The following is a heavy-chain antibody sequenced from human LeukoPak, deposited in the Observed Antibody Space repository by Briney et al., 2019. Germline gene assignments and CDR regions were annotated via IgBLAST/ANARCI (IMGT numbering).Heavy chain of an antibody. Sequence: PGRSLRLSCAASGFTFSSYAMHWVRQAPGKGLEWVAVISYDGSNKYYADSVKGRFTISRDNSKNTLYLQMNSLRAEDTAVYYCARDATGRQWLVMPPPYYFDYWGQGTLVTVSS. J-gene: IGHJ4*02. V-gene: IGHV3-30-3*01. D-gene: IGHD6-19*01. CDR3: ARDATGRQWLVMPPPYYFDY. CDR1: GFTFSSYA. CDR2: ISYDGSNK.